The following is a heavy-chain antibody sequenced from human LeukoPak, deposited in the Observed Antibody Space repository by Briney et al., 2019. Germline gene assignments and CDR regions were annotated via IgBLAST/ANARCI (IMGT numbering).Heavy chain of an antibody. V-gene: IGHV1-18*01. D-gene: IGHD3-3*01. CDR2: ISAYNGNT. J-gene: IGHJ5*02. CDR1: GYTFTSYG. CDR3: ARHEFWGTEGRGSWFYP. Sequence: ASVKVSCKASGYTFTSYGISWVRQAPGQGLEWMGWISAYNGNTNYAQKLQGRVTMTTDTSTSTAYMELRSLRSDDTAVYYCARHEFWGTEGRGSWFYPWGQGTLVTLSS.